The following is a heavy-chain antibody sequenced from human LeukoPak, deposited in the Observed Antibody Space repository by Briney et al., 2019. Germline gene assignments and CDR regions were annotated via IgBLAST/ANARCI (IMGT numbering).Heavy chain of an antibody. CDR3: AREATTVTGNWFDP. D-gene: IGHD4-11*01. Sequence: PSETLSLTCTVSGGSISSYYWSRIRQPPGKGLEWIGYIYYSGSTNYNPSLKSRVTISVDTSKNQFSLKLSSVTAADTAVYYCAREATTVTGNWFDPWGQGTLVTVSS. CDR1: GGSISSYY. V-gene: IGHV4-59*01. CDR2: IYYSGST. J-gene: IGHJ5*02.